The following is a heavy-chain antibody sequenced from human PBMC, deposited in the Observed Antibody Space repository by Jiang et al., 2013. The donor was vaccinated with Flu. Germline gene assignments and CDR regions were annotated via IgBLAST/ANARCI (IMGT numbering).Heavy chain of an antibody. V-gene: IGHV4-39*01. CDR1: GGSISSSSYY. J-gene: IGHJ4*02. CDR2: INYSGST. CDR3: ARWRGVIGYCSSTSCAFDY. D-gene: IGHD2-2*03. Sequence: PGLVKPSETLSLTCTVSGGSISSSSYYWGWIRQPPGKGLEWIGSINYSGSTYYNPSLKNRVTIPVDTSKNQFSLGLSSATAADTAVYYCARWRGVIGYCSSTSCAFDYWGQGTLATVSS.